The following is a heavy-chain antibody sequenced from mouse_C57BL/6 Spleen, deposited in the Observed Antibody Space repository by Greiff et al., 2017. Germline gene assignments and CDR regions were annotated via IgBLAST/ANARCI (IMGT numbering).Heavy chain of an antibody. CDR1: GYSITSGYY. D-gene: IGHD1-1*01. CDR2: ISYDGSN. J-gene: IGHJ1*03. CDR3: ARDGSSNWYFDV. Sequence: EVKLMESGPGLVKPSQSLSLTCSVTGYSITSGYYWNWIRQFPGNKLEWMGYISYDGSNNYNPSLENRISITRDTSKNQFFLKLNSVTTEDTATYYCARDGSSNWYFDVWGTGTTVTVSS. V-gene: IGHV3-6*01.